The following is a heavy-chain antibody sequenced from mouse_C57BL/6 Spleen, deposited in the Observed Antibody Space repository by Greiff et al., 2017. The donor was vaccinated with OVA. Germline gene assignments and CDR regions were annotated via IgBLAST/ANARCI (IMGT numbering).Heavy chain of an antibody. D-gene: IGHD2-10*02. CDR2: IWGVGST. J-gene: IGHJ3*01. V-gene: IGHV2-6*01. Sequence: VQRVESGPGLVAPSQSLSITCTVSGFSLTSYGVDWVRQSPGKGLEWLGVIWGVGSTNYNSALKSRLSISKDNSKSQVFLKMNSLQTDDTAMYYCARVWEGGAYWGQGTLVTVSA. CDR3: ARVWEGGAY. CDR1: GFSLTSYG.